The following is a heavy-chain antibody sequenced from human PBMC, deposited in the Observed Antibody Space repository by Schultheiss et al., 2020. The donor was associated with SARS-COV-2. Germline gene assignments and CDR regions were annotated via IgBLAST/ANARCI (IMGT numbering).Heavy chain of an antibody. CDR1: GGSISSGGYY. J-gene: IGHJ3*02. Sequence: SETLSLTCAVSGGSISSGGYYWGWIRQPPGKGLEWIGSIYYSGSTYYNPSLKSRVTISVDTSKNQFSLKLSSVTAADTAVYYCARDRRIDYYDRTYAFDIWGQGTMVTVSS. CDR2: IYYSGST. V-gene: IGHV4-39*07. D-gene: IGHD3-22*01. CDR3: ARDRRIDYYDRTYAFDI.